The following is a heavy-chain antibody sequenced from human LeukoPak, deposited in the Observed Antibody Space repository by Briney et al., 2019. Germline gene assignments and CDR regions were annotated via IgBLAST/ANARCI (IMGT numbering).Heavy chain of an antibody. CDR1: GYTFTDYY. J-gene: IGHJ1*01. D-gene: IGHD6-13*01. V-gene: IGHV1-2*04. Sequence: ASVKVSCKASGYTFTDYYMHWVRQAPGQGLEWMGWINPKSGDTKYAQESQGWVTMTRDTSISTAYIELSRSRFDDTAMYYCARGSPVAAAGTAYFHHWGQGTLVTVSS. CDR2: INPKSGDT. CDR3: ARGSPVAAAGTAYFHH.